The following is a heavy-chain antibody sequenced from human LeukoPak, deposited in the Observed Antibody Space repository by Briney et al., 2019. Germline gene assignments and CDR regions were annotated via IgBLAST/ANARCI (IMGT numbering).Heavy chain of an antibody. CDR3: ASRHCSGGGCYSAGADPFDY. Sequence: PGGSLRLSCAASGFTFSSYAMSWVRQAPGKGLEWVSVIYSGGRTYYADSVKGRFTISRDISKNTLYLQMNSLRAEDTAVYYCASRHCSGGGCYSAGADPFDYWGQGTLVTVSS. CDR1: GFTFSSYA. CDR2: IYSGGRT. J-gene: IGHJ4*02. V-gene: IGHV3-53*01. D-gene: IGHD2-15*01.